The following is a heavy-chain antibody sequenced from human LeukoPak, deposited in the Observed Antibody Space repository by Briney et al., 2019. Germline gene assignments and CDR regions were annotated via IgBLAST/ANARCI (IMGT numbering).Heavy chain of an antibody. CDR1: GFTFSSYG. Sequence: PGRSLRLSCAASGFTFSSYGMHWVRQAPGKGLEWVAVISYDGSNKYYADSVKGRFTISRDNSKNTLYLQMNSLRAEDTAVYYCAKGVLAYCSSCSCYDVHYWGQGTLVTVSS. CDR3: AKGVLAYCSSCSCYDVHY. J-gene: IGHJ4*02. CDR2: ISYDGSNK. V-gene: IGHV3-30*18. D-gene: IGHD2-15*01.